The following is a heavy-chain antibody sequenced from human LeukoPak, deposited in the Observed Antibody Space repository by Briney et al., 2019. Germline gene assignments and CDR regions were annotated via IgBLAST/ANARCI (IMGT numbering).Heavy chain of an antibody. CDR2: ISRSGGTT. Sequence: GGSLRLSCAASGFTFSSYDMTWVRQTPGKGLEWVALISRSGGTTYYADSVKGRFTISRDNSKNTLYLQMNSLRAEDTAEYYCAKRGGTESFYYYYYMDVWGKGTTVTV. D-gene: IGHD2-15*01. V-gene: IGHV3-23*01. CDR1: GFTFSSYD. J-gene: IGHJ6*03. CDR3: AKRGGTESFYYYYYMDV.